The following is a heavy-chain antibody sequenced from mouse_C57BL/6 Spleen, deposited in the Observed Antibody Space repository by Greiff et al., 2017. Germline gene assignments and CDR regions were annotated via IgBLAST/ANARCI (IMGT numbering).Heavy chain of an antibody. V-gene: IGHV5-16*01. Sequence: EVMLVESEGGLVQPGSSMKLSCTASGFTFSDYYMAWVRQVPEKGLEWVANINYDGSSTYYLDSLKSRFIISRDNAKNILYLQMSSLKSEDTATYYCARKSMVTTTGYYFDYWGQGTTLTVSS. CDR2: INYDGSST. CDR1: GFTFSDYY. D-gene: IGHD2-2*01. CDR3: ARKSMVTTTGYYFDY. J-gene: IGHJ2*01.